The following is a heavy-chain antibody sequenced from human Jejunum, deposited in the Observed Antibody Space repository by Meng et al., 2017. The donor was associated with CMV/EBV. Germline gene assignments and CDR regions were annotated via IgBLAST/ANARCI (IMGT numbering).Heavy chain of an antibody. Sequence: ASGFTVSSAYMRWVRQAPGKGLEWVSSIYIGSSTDYADSVKGRFTISRDNPNNTLNLQMNNLRAEDTALYYCARFSIVRTTNAFDIWGQGTMVTVSS. CDR2: IYIGSST. CDR1: GFTVSSAY. V-gene: IGHV3-53*01. J-gene: IGHJ3*02. D-gene: IGHD1-26*01. CDR3: ARFSIVRTTNAFDI.